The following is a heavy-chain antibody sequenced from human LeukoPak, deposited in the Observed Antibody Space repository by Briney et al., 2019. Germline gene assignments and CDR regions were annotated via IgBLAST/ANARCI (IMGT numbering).Heavy chain of an antibody. V-gene: IGHV1-69*05. CDR3: PTAFWSGYSHDAVDT. Sequence: SVKFSCKASGRTFSSYAVGWVRQAPGLGREWLGRLIPIFGAANYAQKFQGRVTNTTSESTSTGHRELSSVAAEDTAASYFPTAFWSGYSHDAVDTLGEGTMVTVSA. CDR1: GRTFSSYA. CDR2: LIPIFGAA. J-gene: IGHJ3*02. D-gene: IGHD3-3*01.